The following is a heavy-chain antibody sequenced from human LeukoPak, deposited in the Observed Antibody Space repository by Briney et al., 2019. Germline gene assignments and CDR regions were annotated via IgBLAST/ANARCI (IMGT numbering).Heavy chain of an antibody. V-gene: IGHV3-7*01. CDR1: GFSFTTYW. Sequence: TGESLRLSCAASGFSFTTYWMSWVRQAPGKGLEWVANIKQDGTEKYYVDSVKGRFTISRDNAKNSLYLQMNSLRAEDTAVYYCARDPARYFDYWGQGTLVTVSS. CDR3: ARDPARYFDY. CDR2: IKQDGTEK. D-gene: IGHD2-15*01. J-gene: IGHJ4*02.